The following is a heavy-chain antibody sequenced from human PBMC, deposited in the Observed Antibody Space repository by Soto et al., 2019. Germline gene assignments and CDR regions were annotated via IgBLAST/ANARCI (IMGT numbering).Heavy chain of an antibody. Sequence: LRLSCAASGFNLSNHWMHWVRQRPAEGLVWVSRITSDGKSKAYAESVKGRFAISRDNAKNTLYLQMNGLTAEDTAVYYCARESGDWPLNWFDPWGQGTLVTVSS. J-gene: IGHJ5*02. CDR1: GFNLSNHW. CDR3: ARESGDWPLNWFDP. CDR2: ITSDGKSK. D-gene: IGHD2-21*02. V-gene: IGHV3-74*01.